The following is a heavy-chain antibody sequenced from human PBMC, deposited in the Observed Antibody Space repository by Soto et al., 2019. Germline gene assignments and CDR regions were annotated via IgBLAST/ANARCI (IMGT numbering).Heavy chain of an antibody. D-gene: IGHD3-10*01. Sequence: QVQLQESGPGLVKPSETLSLTCTVSGGSISSYHWSWIRQPPGKGLEWIGYIYYSGSTNYNPSLKSRVTISVDTSKNQFSLKLSSVTAADTAVYYCARDHGVYYGSGRGGAFDIWGQGTMVTVSS. CDR2: IYYSGST. J-gene: IGHJ3*02. CDR1: GGSISSYH. V-gene: IGHV4-59*01. CDR3: ARDHGVYYGSGRGGAFDI.